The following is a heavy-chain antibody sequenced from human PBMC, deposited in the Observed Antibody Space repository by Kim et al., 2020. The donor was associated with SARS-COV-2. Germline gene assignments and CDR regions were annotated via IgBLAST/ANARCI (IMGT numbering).Heavy chain of an antibody. Sequence: IGYADSVKGRFTISRDNAKNSLYLQMNSLRAEDTALYYCAKGLIVVDPFDYWGQGTLVTVSS. CDR3: AKGLIVVDPFDY. D-gene: IGHD3-22*01. CDR2: I. J-gene: IGHJ4*02. V-gene: IGHV3-9*01.